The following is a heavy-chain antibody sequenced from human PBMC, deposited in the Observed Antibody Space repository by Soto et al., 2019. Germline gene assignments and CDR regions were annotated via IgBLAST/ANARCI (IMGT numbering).Heavy chain of an antibody. Sequence: QVHLVQSGAEVKKPGASVKVSCKGSGYTFTSYGSTWVRHAPGQGLEWMGWISAHNGNTDYAQKLQGRVTVTRDTSTSTAYMELRSLRSDDTAVHYCARGRYGDYWGQGALVTVSS. D-gene: IGHD1-1*01. CDR2: ISAHNGNT. V-gene: IGHV1-18*01. CDR1: GYTFTSYG. CDR3: ARGRYGDY. J-gene: IGHJ4*02.